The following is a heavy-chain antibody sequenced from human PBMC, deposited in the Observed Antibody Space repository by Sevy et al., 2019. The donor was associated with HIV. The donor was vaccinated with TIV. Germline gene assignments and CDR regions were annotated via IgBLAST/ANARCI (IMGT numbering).Heavy chain of an antibody. CDR3: AKDVVVLIGDAFDI. V-gene: IGHV3-23*01. Sequence: GGSLRLSCAASGFTFSSYAMNWVRQAPGKGLQWVSDTSGADSSTHYADSVKGRFTISRDNSKNTLYLQMNSLRAEDTAIYYCAKDVVVLIGDAFDIWGQGTMVTVSS. CDR2: TSGADSST. CDR1: GFTFSSYA. D-gene: IGHD3-22*01. J-gene: IGHJ3*02.